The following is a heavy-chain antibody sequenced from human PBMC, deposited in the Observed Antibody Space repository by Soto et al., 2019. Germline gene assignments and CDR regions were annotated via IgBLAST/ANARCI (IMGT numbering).Heavy chain of an antibody. V-gene: IGHV3-43*01. Sequence: EVQLVESGGVVVQPGGSLRLSCAASGFTFDDYTMHWVRQAPGKGLEWVSLISWDGGSTYYADSVKGRFTISRDNSKNSLYLQMNSLRTEDTALYYCAKSAPGIAVAGSYFDYWGQGTLVTVSS. D-gene: IGHD6-19*01. CDR3: AKSAPGIAVAGSYFDY. CDR1: GFTFDDYT. CDR2: ISWDGGST. J-gene: IGHJ4*02.